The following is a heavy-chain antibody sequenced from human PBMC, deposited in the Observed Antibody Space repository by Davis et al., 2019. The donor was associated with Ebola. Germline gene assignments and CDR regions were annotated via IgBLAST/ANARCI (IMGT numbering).Heavy chain of an antibody. CDR1: GGSFSGYY. Sequence: MPSETLSLTCAVYGGSFSGYYWNWIRQPPGKGLEWIGEINHSGSTNYNPSLKSRVTISVDTSKNQFSLKLSSVTAADTAVYYCARSRGSPLRVYCSSTSCYRPYYGMDVWGQGTTVTVSS. J-gene: IGHJ6*02. CDR2: INHSGST. V-gene: IGHV4-34*01. D-gene: IGHD2-2*02. CDR3: ARSRGSPLRVYCSSTSCYRPYYGMDV.